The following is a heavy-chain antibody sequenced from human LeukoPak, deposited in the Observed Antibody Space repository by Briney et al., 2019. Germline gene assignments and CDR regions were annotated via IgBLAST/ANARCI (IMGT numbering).Heavy chain of an antibody. CDR2: IFTSGNT. CDR1: SGSISSYY. J-gene: IGHJ5*02. Sequence: SETLSLTCTVFSGSISSYYRSWIRQPAGKGLEWIGHIFTSGNTNYNPSLKSRVTMSVDTSKNQFSLKLSSVTAADTAVYYCARAYYGSGSYYNVAWFDPWGQGTLATVSS. V-gene: IGHV4-4*07. CDR3: ARAYYGSGSYYNVAWFDP. D-gene: IGHD3-10*01.